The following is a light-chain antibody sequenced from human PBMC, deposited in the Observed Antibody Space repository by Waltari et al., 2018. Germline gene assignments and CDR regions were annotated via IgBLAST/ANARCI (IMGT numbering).Light chain of an antibody. J-gene: IGKJ5*01. Sequence: EIVMTQSPATLSVSPGERATLPCRARQSVSSDLAWYQQKPGQAPRLRFYGASTRATGIPARFSGSGSGTDFTLSISSLQSEDFALYYCQQYNDWPKITFGQGTRLEIK. CDR2: GAS. V-gene: IGKV3-15*01. CDR3: QQYNDWPKIT. CDR1: QSVSSD.